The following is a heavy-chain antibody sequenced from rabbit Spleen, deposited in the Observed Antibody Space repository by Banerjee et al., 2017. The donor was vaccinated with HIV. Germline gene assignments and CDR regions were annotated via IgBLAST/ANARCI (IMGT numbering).Heavy chain of an antibody. CDR2: IDPIFGTT. D-gene: IGHD4-1*01. CDR1: GYSFSDRDG. J-gene: IGHJ4*01. CDR3: VREVAAKFSL. V-gene: IGHV1S45*01. Sequence: QEELEESGGGLVKPEGSLTHTCKASGYSFSDRDGMCWVRQAPGKGLEWIGYIDPIFGTTTYASWVNDRFTISSHNAQNTRYLQLKSLTAADTATYFCVREVAAKFSLWGPGTLVTVS.